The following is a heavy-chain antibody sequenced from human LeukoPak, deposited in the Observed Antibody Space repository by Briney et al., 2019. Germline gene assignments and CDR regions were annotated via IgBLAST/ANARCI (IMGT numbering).Heavy chain of an antibody. V-gene: IGHV3-23*01. CDR1: GFTFSSYA. Sequence: GGSLRLSCAASGFTFSSYAMSWIRQAPGKGLEWVSAISGSGGSTHYADSVKGRFTISRDNSKNTLYLQMNSLRAEDTAVYYCASPKRANIVVVVAARYFDYWGQGTLVTVSS. D-gene: IGHD2-15*01. CDR2: ISGSGGST. CDR3: ASPKRANIVVVVAARYFDY. J-gene: IGHJ4*02.